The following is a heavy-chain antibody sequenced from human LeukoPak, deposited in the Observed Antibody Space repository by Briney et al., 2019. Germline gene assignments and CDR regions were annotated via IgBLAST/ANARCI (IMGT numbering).Heavy chain of an antibody. Sequence: PGRSLRLSCAASGFTFSSYTMHWVRQAPGKGLEWVAVISYDGNNKYYADSVKGRFTISRDNSKNTLYLRMNSLRAEDTAVYYCTRARIVGPDGLFDYWGQGTLVTVSS. V-gene: IGHV3-30-3*01. CDR3: TRARIVGPDGLFDY. CDR1: GFTFSSYT. CDR2: ISYDGNNK. J-gene: IGHJ4*02. D-gene: IGHD1-26*01.